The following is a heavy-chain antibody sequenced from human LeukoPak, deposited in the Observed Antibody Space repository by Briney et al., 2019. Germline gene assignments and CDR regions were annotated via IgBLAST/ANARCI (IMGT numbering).Heavy chain of an antibody. CDR3: ARWERWELDGMDV. D-gene: IGHD1-26*01. CDR2: INHSGST. J-gene: IGHJ6*02. Sequence: SETLSLTCAVYGGSFSGYYWSWIRQPPGKGLEWIGEINHSGSTNYNPSLKSRVTISVDTSKNQFSLKLSSVTAADTAVYYCARWERWELDGMDVWGQGTTVTVSS. V-gene: IGHV4-34*01. CDR1: GGSFSGYY.